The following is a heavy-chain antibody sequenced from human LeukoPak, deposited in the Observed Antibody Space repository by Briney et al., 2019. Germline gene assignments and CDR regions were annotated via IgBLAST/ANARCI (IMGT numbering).Heavy chain of an antibody. Sequence: GASVKVSCKASGYTFNENYIHWVRQAPGQGLEWMGWINPNSGGTNYAQKFQGRVTMTRDTSISTAYMELSRLRSDDTAVYYCARDSESVPDPWGQGTLVTVSS. V-gene: IGHV1-2*02. D-gene: IGHD2-2*01. CDR2: INPNSGGT. J-gene: IGHJ5*02. CDR1: GYTFNENY. CDR3: ARDSESVPDP.